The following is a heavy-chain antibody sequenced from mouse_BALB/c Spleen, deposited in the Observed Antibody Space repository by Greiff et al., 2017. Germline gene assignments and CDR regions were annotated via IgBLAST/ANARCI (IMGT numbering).Heavy chain of an antibody. CDR2: ISYDGSN. CDR3: AREGGLGAMDY. V-gene: IGHV3-6*02. J-gene: IGHJ4*01. CDR1: GYSITSGYY. Sequence: VQLKESGPGLVKPSQSLSLTCSVTGYSITSGYYWNWIRQFPGNKLEWMGYISYDGSNNYNPSLKNRISITRDTSKNQFFLKLNSVTTEDTATYYCAREGGLGAMDYWGQGTSVTVSS.